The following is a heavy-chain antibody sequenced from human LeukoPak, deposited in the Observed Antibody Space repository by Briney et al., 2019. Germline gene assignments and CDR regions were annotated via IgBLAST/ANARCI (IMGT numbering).Heavy chain of an antibody. J-gene: IGHJ2*01. V-gene: IGHV3-7*03. CDR3: VRESWYFDL. CDR2: INQAGSEK. Sequence: PXPXRGLEWVANINQAGSEKYYVDSLKGRFTISRDNAKNSLYLQINSLRAEDTAVYFCVRESWYFDLWGRGTLVTVSS.